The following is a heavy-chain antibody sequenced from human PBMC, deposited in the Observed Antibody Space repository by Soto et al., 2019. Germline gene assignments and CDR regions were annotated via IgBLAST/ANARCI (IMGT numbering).Heavy chain of an antibody. CDR2: ISSSGNTI. V-gene: IGHV3-48*03. CDR3: ARVNNYDSNFDF. CDR1: GFTFSSYE. Sequence: PVGSLRLSCAASGFTFSSYEMNWVRQAPGKGLEWVSYISSSGNTIYYADSVKGRFTISRDNAKNSLYLQMNSLRAEDTAVYYCARVNNYDSNFDFWGQGTLVTVSS. J-gene: IGHJ4*02. D-gene: IGHD4-4*01.